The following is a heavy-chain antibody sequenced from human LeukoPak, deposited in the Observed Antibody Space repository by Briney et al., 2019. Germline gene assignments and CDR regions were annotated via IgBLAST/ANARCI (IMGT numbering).Heavy chain of an antibody. V-gene: IGHV3-48*01. D-gene: IGHD6-13*01. CDR3: ARDRAVGIAAAGLDY. J-gene: IGHJ4*02. CDR2: ISSSSSTI. CDR1: GFTFSSYS. Sequence: PGGSLRLSCAASGFTFSSYSMNWVRQAPGKGLEWVSYISSSSSTIYYADSVKGRFTISRDNAKNSLYLQMNSLRAEDTAVYYCARDRAVGIAAAGLDYWGQGTLVTVSS.